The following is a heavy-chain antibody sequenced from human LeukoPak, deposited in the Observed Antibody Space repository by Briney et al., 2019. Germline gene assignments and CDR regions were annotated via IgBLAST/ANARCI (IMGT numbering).Heavy chain of an antibody. V-gene: IGHV1-3*01. Sequence: ASVKVSCKASGYTFTSYAMHWVRQAPGQRLEWMGWINAGNGNTKYSQKFQGRVTITRDTSASTAYMELSSLRSEDTAVYYCARMYYDFWSGYQSPSSCMDVWGQGTTVTVSS. J-gene: IGHJ6*02. D-gene: IGHD3-3*01. CDR3: ARMYYDFWSGYQSPSSCMDV. CDR1: GYTFTSYA. CDR2: INAGNGNT.